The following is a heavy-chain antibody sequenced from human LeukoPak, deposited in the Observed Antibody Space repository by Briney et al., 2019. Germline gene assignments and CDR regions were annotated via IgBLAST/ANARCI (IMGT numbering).Heavy chain of an antibody. CDR3: ARHASTWEFDY. V-gene: IGHV4-34*01. Sequence: PSETLSLTCAVYGGSFSGYYWSWIRQPPGKGLEWIGEINHSGSTNYNPSLKSRVTISVDTSKNQFSLKLSSVTAADTAVYYCARHASTWEFDYWGQGTLVTVSS. D-gene: IGHD1-26*01. CDR2: INHSGST. CDR1: GGSFSGYY. J-gene: IGHJ4*02.